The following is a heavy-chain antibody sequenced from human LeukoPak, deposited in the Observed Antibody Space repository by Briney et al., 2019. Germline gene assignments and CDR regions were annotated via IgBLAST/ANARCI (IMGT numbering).Heavy chain of an antibody. CDR3: AKDAWGSYYYDSSGYSNDAFDI. J-gene: IGHJ3*02. CDR1: GFTFSSYG. CDR2: IWYDGSNK. D-gene: IGHD3-22*01. V-gene: IGHV3-33*06. Sequence: QPGRSLRLSCAASGFTFSSYGMHWVRQAPGQGLEWVAVIWYDGSNKYYADSVKGRFTISRDNSKNTLYLQMNSLRAEDTAVYYCAKDAWGSYYYDSSGYSNDAFDIWGQGTMVTVSS.